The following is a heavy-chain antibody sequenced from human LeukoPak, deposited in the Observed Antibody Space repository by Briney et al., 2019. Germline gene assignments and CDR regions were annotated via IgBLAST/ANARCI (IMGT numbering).Heavy chain of an antibody. V-gene: IGHV3-48*01. CDR3: ARGQAVWRGYYCMDV. J-gene: IGHJ6*03. CDR1: GFTFSSYS. CDR2: ISSSSSTI. Sequence: PGGSLRLSCAASGFTFSSYSMNWVRQAPGKGLEWVSYISSSSSTIYYADSVKGRFTISRDNAKNSLYLQMNSLRAEDTAVYYCARGQAVWRGYYCMDVWGKGTTVTVSS. D-gene: IGHD2-8*01.